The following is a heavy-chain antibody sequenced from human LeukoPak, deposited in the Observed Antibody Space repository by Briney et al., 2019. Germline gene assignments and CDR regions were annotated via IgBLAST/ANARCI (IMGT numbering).Heavy chain of an antibody. CDR2: ISYDGSNI. CDR1: GFTFSSYG. V-gene: IGHV3-30*18. J-gene: IGHJ6*04. D-gene: IGHD3-10*02. CDR3: AELGITMIGGV. Sequence: PGRSLRLSCAASGFTFSSYGMHWVRQAPGKGLEWVAAISYDGSNIHYVDSVQGRFTISRDNSKNTLYLQMNSLRAEDTAVYYCAELGITMIGGVWGKGTTVTISS.